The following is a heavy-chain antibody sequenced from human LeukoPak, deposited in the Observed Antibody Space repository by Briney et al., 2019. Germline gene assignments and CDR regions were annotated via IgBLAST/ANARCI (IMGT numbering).Heavy chain of an antibody. CDR2: INTNTGNP. D-gene: IGHD6-13*01. CDR3: ARVLAAAGRYYYYYYMDV. CDR1: GYTLTSYA. J-gene: IGHJ6*03. Sequence: ASVKVSCKASGYTLTSYAMNWVRQAPGQGLEWRGWINTNTGNPTYAQGFTGRFVFSLDTSVSTAYLQISSLKAEDTAVYYCARVLAAAGRYYYYYYMDVWGKGTTVTVSS. V-gene: IGHV7-4-1*02.